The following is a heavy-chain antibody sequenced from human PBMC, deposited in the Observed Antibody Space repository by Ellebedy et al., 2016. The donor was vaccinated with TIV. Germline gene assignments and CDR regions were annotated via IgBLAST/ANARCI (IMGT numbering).Heavy chain of an antibody. CDR3: ARGRPAVVGALNYGLDV. D-gene: IGHD6-19*01. J-gene: IGHJ6*02. V-gene: IGHV4-34*01. CDR2: IVHTGPT. Sequence: MPSETLSLTCAVYGGSFSGYYWSLIRQPPGKGLEWIGEIVHTGPTNYNPSLKSRVSLSQDTSKSQFSLQLSSVAAAYTAVYYCARGRPAVVGALNYGLDVWGQGTTVTVSS. CDR1: GGSFSGYY.